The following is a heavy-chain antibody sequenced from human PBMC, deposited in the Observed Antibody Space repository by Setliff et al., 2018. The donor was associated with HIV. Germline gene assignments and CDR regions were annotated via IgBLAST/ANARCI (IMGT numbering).Heavy chain of an antibody. J-gene: IGHJ4*02. CDR3: ATRIRDGHRGYGYFDF. CDR2: FDPEDNKI. V-gene: IGHV1-24*01. D-gene: IGHD5-12*01. Sequence: ASVKVSCKVSGYTVTELSIDWVRQAPGKGPEWMGGFDPEDNKIVYAQKFQGRVTTTEDTATDTAYMELSSLRPEDTAVYYCATRIRDGHRGYGYFDFWGQGTLVTVSS. CDR1: GYTVTELS.